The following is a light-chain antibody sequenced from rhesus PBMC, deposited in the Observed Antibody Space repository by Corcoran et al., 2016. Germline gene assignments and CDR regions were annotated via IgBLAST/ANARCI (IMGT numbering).Light chain of an antibody. CDR3: NSFTTSNTYI. CDR1: SSDIGGYNR. CDR2: EVS. V-gene: IGLV2-13*03. Sequence: QAAPTQSPSVSGSPGQSVAISCTGPSSDIGGYNRVSWYQHHPGKAPQLMIYEVSKRPSGVSDRFSGSKSGNTASLTISGLQAEDEADYYCNSFTTSNTYIFGAGTRLTVL. J-gene: IGLJ1*01.